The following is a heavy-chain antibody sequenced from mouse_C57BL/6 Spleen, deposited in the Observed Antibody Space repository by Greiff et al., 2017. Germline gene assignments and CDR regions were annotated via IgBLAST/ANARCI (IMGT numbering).Heavy chain of an antibody. V-gene: IGHV1-63*01. CDR3: ARGGVDGYYGLDY. CDR2: IYPGGGYT. J-gene: IGHJ2*01. Sequence: QVQLKESGAELVRPGTSVKMSCKASGYTFTNYWIGWAKQRPGHGLEWIGDIYPGGGYTNYNEKFKGKATLTADKSSSTAYMQFSSLTSEASAIYYCARGGVDGYYGLDYWGQGTTLTVSS. CDR1: GYTFTNYW. D-gene: IGHD2-3*01.